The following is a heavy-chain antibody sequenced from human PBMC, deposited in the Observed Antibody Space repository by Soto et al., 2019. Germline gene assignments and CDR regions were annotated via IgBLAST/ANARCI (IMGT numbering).Heavy chain of an antibody. CDR3: ARLVAVASFAHA. V-gene: IGHV4-39*02. D-gene: IGHD6-19*01. J-gene: IGHJ5*02. CDR1: GVCIRYNSYY. CDR2: IFYTGTT. Sequence: LSLTCSVYGVCIRYNSYYWGWISEHPGKGLEWVGGIFYTGTTYYSPSLKDRVTLSVDTSKNSFSLTLTSVTAADTAVYFSARLVAVASFAHAWGPGSRVTVSS.